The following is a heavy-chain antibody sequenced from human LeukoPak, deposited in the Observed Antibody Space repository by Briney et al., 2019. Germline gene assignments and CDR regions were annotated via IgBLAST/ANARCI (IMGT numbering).Heavy chain of an antibody. V-gene: IGHV5-51*01. J-gene: IGHJ3*02. CDR1: GYSFTSYW. CDR3: ARPLEDAFDI. CDR2: IYPGDSDT. Sequence: GESLKISCKGSGYSFTSYWSGWVGQMPGKGLEWMGIIYPGDSDTRYSPSFQGQVTISADKSISTAYLQCSSLKASDTAMYYCARPLEDAFDIWGQGTMVTVSS.